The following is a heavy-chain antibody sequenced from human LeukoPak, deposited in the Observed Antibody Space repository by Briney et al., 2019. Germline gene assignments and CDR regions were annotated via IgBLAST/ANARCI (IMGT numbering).Heavy chain of an antibody. Sequence: SETLSLTCTVSGGSISSYYWSWIRQPPGKGLEWIGYIYYSGSTNYNPSLKSRVTISVDTSKNQFSLKLSSVTAADTAVYYCARLPYYGSGSYFFDYWGQGTLVTVSS. V-gene: IGHV4-59*08. CDR3: ARLPYYGSGSYFFDY. CDR2: IYYSGST. CDR1: GGSISSYY. J-gene: IGHJ4*02. D-gene: IGHD3-10*01.